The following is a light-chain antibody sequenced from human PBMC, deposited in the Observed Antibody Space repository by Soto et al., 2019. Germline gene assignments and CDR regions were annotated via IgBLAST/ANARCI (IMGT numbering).Light chain of an antibody. CDR3: SSYTTIATLGV. CDR2: GVT. Sequence: QSVLTQPASVSGSPGQSITLSCTGSSSDIGSYDYVSWYQQHPGKAPKLLIYGVTNRPSGVSDRFSGSKSGDTASLTISGLQADDEAIYFCSSYTTIATLGVFGTGTKLTVL. CDR1: SSDIGSYDY. V-gene: IGLV2-14*03. J-gene: IGLJ1*01.